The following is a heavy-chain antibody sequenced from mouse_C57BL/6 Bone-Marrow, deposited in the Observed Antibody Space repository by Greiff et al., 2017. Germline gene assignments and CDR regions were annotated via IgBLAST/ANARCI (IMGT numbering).Heavy chain of an antibody. CDR2: IGPATGDT. CDR3: AGLLYLPAY. CDR1: GFNIKNTY. D-gene: IGHD2-12*01. Sequence: VQLQQSVAALVRPGASVRLSCTASGFNIKNTYMTWVKQRPEQGLEWIGSIGPATGDTKSAPKFQGKATITADTSSNAAYLQLSSLASEDTAIYYCAGLLYLPAYWGQGTLVTVSA. J-gene: IGHJ3*01. V-gene: IGHV14-3*01.